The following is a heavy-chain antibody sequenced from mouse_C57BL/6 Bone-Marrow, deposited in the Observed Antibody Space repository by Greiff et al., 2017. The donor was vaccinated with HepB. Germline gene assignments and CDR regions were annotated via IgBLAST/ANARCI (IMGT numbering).Heavy chain of an antibody. V-gene: IGHV14-4*01. CDR3: TRYYYYGSSYYAMDY. CDR2: IDPENGDT. J-gene: IGHJ4*01. D-gene: IGHD1-1*01. Sequence: EVQLVESGAELVRPGASVKLSCTASGFNIKDDYMHWVKQRPEQGLEWIGWIDPENGDTEYASKFQGKATITADTSSNTAYLQLSSLTSEDTAVYYCTRYYYYGSSYYAMDYWGQGTSVTVSS. CDR1: GFNIKDDY.